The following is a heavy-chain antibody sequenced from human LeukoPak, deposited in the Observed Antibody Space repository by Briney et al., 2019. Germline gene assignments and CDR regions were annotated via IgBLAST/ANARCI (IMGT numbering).Heavy chain of an antibody. CDR1: GGSFSGYS. CDR2: INHSGST. V-gene: IGHV4-34*01. Sequence: SETLSLTCAVYGGSFSGYSWSWIRQPPGKGLEWIGEINHSGSTNYNPSLKSRVTMSVDTSKNQFSLKLSSVTAADTAVYYCARLALRGLYSPNWFDPWGQGTLVTVSS. J-gene: IGHJ5*02. D-gene: IGHD3-10*01. CDR3: ARLALRGLYSPNWFDP.